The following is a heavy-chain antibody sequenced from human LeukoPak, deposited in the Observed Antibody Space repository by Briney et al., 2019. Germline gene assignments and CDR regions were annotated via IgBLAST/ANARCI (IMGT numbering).Heavy chain of an antibody. J-gene: IGHJ4*02. V-gene: IGHV1-2*02. CDR2: INPNSGGT. CDR3: AREIAVPAAHKGGWYY. D-gene: IGHD2-2*01. CDR1: GYTFTGYY. Sequence: GASVKVSCKASGYTFTGYYMHWVRQAPGQGLEWMGWINPNSGGTNDAQKFQGRVTMTRDTSISTAYMELSRLRSDDTAVYYCAREIAVPAAHKGGWYYWGQGTLVTVSS.